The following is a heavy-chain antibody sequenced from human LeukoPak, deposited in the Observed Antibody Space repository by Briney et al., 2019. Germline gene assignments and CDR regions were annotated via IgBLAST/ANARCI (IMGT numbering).Heavy chain of an antibody. Sequence: SETLSLTCTVSGGSISSYYWSWIRQPPGKGLEWIGYIYYSGSTNYNPSLKSRVTISVDTSKNQFSLKLSSVTAADTAVYYCARVRIDYYDSSGYYVVWSDPWGQGTLVTVSS. CDR3: ARVRIDYYDSSGYYVVWSDP. D-gene: IGHD3-22*01. CDR1: GGSISSYY. V-gene: IGHV4-59*01. CDR2: IYYSGST. J-gene: IGHJ5*02.